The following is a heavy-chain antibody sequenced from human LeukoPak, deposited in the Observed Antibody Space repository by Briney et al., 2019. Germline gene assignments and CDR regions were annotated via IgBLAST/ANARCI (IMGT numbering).Heavy chain of an antibody. CDR2: IIPLFGTP. CDR1: GYTFTSYG. D-gene: IGHD2-15*01. V-gene: IGHV1-69*06. CDR3: ASATLRCSGGSCYEMDV. J-gene: IGHJ6*04. Sequence: ASVKVSCKASGYTFTSYGISWVRQAPGQGLEWMGGIIPLFGTPDYAQKFQDRLTITADKSTSTAYMELSSLRSEDTAVYYCASATLRCSGGSCYEMDVWGKGTTVTVSS.